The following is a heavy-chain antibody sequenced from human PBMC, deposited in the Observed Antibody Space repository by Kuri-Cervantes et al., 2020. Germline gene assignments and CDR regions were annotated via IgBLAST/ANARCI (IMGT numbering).Heavy chain of an antibody. CDR2: ISYDGSNK. V-gene: IGHV3-33*05. Sequence: GESLKISCAASGFTFSSYGMHWVRQAPGKGLEWVAVISYDGSNKYYADSVKGRFTISRDNSKNTLYLQMSSLRAEDTAVYYCARDRDPQNYYYYYYGMDVWGQGTTVAVSS. J-gene: IGHJ6*02. D-gene: IGHD2/OR15-2a*01. CDR3: ARDRDPQNYYYYYYGMDV. CDR1: GFTFSSYG.